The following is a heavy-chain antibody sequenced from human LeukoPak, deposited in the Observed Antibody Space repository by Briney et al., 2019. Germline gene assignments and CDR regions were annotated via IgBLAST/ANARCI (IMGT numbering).Heavy chain of an antibody. CDR2: IYSGGST. CDR3: ARDSNTVEFYMDV. CDR1: GFTVSSNY. D-gene: IGHD4-23*01. V-gene: IGHV3-53*01. Sequence: GGSLRLSCAASGFTVSSNYMSWVRQAPGKGLEWVSVIYSGGSTYYAASVKGRFTISRDNSKNTLYLQMNSLSAEDTAVYYCARDSNTVEFYMDVWGKGTTVTVSS. J-gene: IGHJ6*03.